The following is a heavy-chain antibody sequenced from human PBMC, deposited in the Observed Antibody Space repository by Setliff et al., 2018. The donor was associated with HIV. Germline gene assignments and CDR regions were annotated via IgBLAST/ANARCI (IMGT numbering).Heavy chain of an antibody. J-gene: IGHJ3*02. Sequence: SETLSLTCTVSGDSISSGSDYWSWIRQHPWKGLEWIGYIYYTGTTYFNPSLKNRLSISVDTSKNQFSLRVTSVTAADSAVYYCARVALSVTRTSRRAFDIWGQGTMVTVSS. CDR1: GDSISSGSDY. CDR3: ARVALSVTRTSRRAFDI. V-gene: IGHV4-31*03. CDR2: IYYTGTT. D-gene: IGHD1-7*01.